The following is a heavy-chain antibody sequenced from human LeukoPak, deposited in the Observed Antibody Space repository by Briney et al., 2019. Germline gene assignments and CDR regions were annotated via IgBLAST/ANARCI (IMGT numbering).Heavy chain of an antibody. CDR1: GFTFDDYA. CDR2: ISWNSGSI. D-gene: IGHD5-18*01. J-gene: IGHJ6*03. V-gene: IGHV3-9*01. CDR3: AKDKGYSYGYYMDV. Sequence: PGGSLRLSCAASGFTFDDYAMHWVRQAPGKGLEWVSGISWNSGSINYADSVKGRFTISRDNAKNSLYLQMNSLRAEDTALYYCAKDKGYSYGYYMDVWGKGTTVTISS.